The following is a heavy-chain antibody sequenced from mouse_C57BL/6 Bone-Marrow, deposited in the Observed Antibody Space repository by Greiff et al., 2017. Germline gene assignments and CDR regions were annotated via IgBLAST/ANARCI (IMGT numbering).Heavy chain of an antibody. V-gene: IGHV1-80*01. D-gene: IGHD1-1*01. CDR3: ARDGLSSSYAMDY. J-gene: IGHJ4*01. CDR2: IYPGDGDT. Sequence: QVQLQQSGAELVKPGASVKISCKASGYAFSSYWMNWVKQRPGKGLEWIGQIYPGDGDTNYNGKFKGKATLTADKSSSTAYMQLSSLTSEDSAVYFCARDGLSSSYAMDYWGQGTSVTVSS. CDR1: GYAFSSYW.